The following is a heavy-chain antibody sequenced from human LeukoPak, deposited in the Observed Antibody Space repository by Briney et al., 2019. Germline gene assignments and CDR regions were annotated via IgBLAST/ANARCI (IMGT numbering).Heavy chain of an antibody. V-gene: IGHV1-8*01. Sequence: ASVKVSCKASGYSFTNYDINWVRQATGQGLEWMAWMNTKSGTTGYAQKFQGRVTLTRDTSISTAYMELTSLRSEDTAIYYCTRGTSTMIVNWGQGTQVTVSS. CDR3: TRGTSTMIVN. D-gene: IGHD3-22*01. CDR2: MNTKSGTT. J-gene: IGHJ4*02. CDR1: GYSFTNYD.